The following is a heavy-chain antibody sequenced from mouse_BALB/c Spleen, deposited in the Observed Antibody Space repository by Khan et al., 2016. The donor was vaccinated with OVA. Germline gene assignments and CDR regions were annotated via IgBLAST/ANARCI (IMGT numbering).Heavy chain of an antibody. D-gene: IGHD1-2*01. CDR2: ITNGGGNT. J-gene: IGHJ4*01. V-gene: IGHV5-12-2*01. Sequence: VELVESGGGLVQPGGSLKLSCAASGFTFSSNTMSWVRQTPEKRLEWVAYITNGGGNTYYPATVKGRFTISRDNAKNTLYLQMSSLKSEDTAMYYCARIPTFITTALDYWGQGTSVTVSS. CDR1: GFTFSSNT. CDR3: ARIPTFITTALDY.